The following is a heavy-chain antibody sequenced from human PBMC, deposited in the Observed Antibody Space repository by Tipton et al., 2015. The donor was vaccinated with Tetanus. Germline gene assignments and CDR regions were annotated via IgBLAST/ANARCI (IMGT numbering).Heavy chain of an antibody. D-gene: IGHD6-13*01. V-gene: IGHV3-30*03. CDR3: ARDGSGTVYGMDV. J-gene: IGHJ6*02. CDR2: ISSDGSDT. Sequence: SLRLSCAASGFSFSSYGMHWVRQAPGKGLDWVSLISSDGSDTYSADSVKGRFTISRDNSKNTLYLQMNSLRAEDTAAYYCARDGSGTVYGMDVWCQGTTVTVSS. CDR1: GFSFSSYG.